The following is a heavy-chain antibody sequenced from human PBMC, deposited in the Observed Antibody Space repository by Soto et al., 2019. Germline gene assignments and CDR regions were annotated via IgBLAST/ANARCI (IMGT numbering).Heavy chain of an antibody. CDR2: INSDGSST. Sequence: GGSLRLSCAASGFTFSSYWMHWVRQAPGKGLVWVSRINSDGSSTSYADSVKGRFTISRDNAKNTLYLQMNSLRAEDTAVYYCARGPYYTDTYFDYWGQGTLVTVSS. CDR1: GFTFSSYW. CDR3: ARGPYYTDTYFDY. J-gene: IGHJ4*02. V-gene: IGHV3-74*01. D-gene: IGHD3-10*01.